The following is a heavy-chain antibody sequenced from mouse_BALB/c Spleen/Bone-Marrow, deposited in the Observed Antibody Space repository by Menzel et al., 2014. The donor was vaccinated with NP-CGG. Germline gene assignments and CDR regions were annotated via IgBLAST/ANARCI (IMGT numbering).Heavy chain of an antibody. CDR3: ARGGISVDY. V-gene: IGHV1-80*01. CDR1: GYAFSTYW. Sequence: VQLQQSGAELVRPGSSVKISCKSSGYAFSTYWINWVKQRPGQGLEWIGQIYPGDGDTDFNGKFKGKATRTADRSSNTAYMEFSSLTSEDSAVYFCARGGISVDYWGQGTTLTVSS. CDR2: IYPGDGDT. J-gene: IGHJ2*01.